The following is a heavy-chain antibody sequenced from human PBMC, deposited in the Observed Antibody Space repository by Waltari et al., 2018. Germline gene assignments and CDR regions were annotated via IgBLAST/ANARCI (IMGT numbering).Heavy chain of an antibody. CDR3: ARDSGTDRYTHTVAGNDAFDI. V-gene: IGHV4-61*09. J-gene: IGHJ3*02. D-gene: IGHD6-19*01. CDR1: GGSISSGSYY. CDR2: IYTSGNT. Sequence: QVQLQESGPGLVKPSQTLSLTCTVSGGSISSGSYYWSWIRQPAGKGLEWIGYIYTSGNTNYNPSLKSRVTISVDTSKNQFSLKLSSVTAADTAVYYCARDSGTDRYTHTVAGNDAFDIWGQGTMVTVSS.